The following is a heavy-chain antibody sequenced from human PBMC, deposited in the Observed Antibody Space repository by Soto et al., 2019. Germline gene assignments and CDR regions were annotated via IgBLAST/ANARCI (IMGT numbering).Heavy chain of an antibody. Sequence: LRLSCAASGLTFSSYAMSWVRQAPGKGPEWVSTITADGGTYYADSVKGRFAMSRDTSESTLYLQMNSLGAEDTAAYYCAPHVSCSGGSCQYDAFAIRGQGTMVTVSS. CDR3: APHVSCSGGSCQYDAFAI. CDR2: ITADGGT. CDR1: GLTFSSYA. D-gene: IGHD2-15*01. V-gene: IGHV3-23*01. J-gene: IGHJ3*02.